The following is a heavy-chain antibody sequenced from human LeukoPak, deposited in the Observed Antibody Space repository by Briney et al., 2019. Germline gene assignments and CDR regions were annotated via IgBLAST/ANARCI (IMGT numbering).Heavy chain of an antibody. Sequence: GGFLRLSCAASGFTFSSYAMSWVRQAPGKGLEWVSAISGSGASTYYADSVKGRFTISRNNSKNTLYLQMNSLRAEDTAVYYCAKVDYYGSGSYYRGTDNWFDPWGQGTLVTVSS. V-gene: IGHV3-23*01. CDR2: ISGSGAST. CDR1: GFTFSSYA. J-gene: IGHJ5*02. D-gene: IGHD3-10*01. CDR3: AKVDYYGSGSYYRGTDNWFDP.